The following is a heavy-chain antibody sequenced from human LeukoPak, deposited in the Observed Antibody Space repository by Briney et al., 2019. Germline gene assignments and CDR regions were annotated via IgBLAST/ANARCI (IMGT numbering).Heavy chain of an antibody. D-gene: IGHD5-12*01. Sequence: PSQTLSLTCTVSGGSISSGSYYWSWIRQPAGKGLEWIGRIYTSGSTNYNPSLKSRVTISVDTSKNQFSLKLSSVTAADTAVYYCARMGVLRFLPDYWGQGTLVTVSS. CDR1: GGSISSGSYY. J-gene: IGHJ4*02. V-gene: IGHV4-61*02. CDR2: IYTSGST. CDR3: ARMGVLRFLPDY.